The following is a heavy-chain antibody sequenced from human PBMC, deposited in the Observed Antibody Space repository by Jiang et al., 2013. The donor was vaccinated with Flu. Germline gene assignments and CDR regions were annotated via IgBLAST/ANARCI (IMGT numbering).Heavy chain of an antibody. CDR3: ARLLGDILPNWFDP. D-gene: IGHD3-16*01. Sequence: PGLVKPSETLSLTCTVSGGSISSYYWSWIRQPPGKGLEWIGYIYYSGSTYYNPSLKSRVTISVDTSKNQFSLKLSSVTAADTAVYYCARLLGDILPNWFDPWGQGTLVTVSS. CDR1: GGSISSYY. V-gene: IGHV4-59*08. CDR2: IYYSGST. J-gene: IGHJ5*02.